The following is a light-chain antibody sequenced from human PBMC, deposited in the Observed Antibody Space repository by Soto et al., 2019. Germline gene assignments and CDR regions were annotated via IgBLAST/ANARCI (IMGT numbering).Light chain of an antibody. Sequence: QSVLTQPASVSGSPGQSITIYCTGTSGDVGGYKFVSWYQQHPGKAPKLMIYEVSNRPSGVSSRFSGSKSGNTASLTISGLQAEDEADYFCGSYTGNIYFFGNGTKVTVL. V-gene: IGLV2-14*01. CDR1: SGDVGGYKF. CDR3: GSYTGNIYF. CDR2: EVS. J-gene: IGLJ1*01.